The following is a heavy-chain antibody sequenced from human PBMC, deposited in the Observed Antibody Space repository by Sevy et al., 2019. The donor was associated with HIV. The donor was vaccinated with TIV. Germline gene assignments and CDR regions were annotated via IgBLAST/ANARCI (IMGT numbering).Heavy chain of an antibody. Sequence: GGSLRLSCAASGFTFSNSFMSWARQAPGRGLEWVGHITRKIDGETTLYAAPVKGRFTISRDDSRNTMYLQMDSLKIEDTAMYYCGTGDAYDVSGQGTTVTVSS. D-gene: IGHD7-27*01. CDR3: GTGDAYDV. CDR1: GFTFSNSF. J-gene: IGHJ3*01. V-gene: IGHV3-15*06. CDR2: ITRKIDGETT.